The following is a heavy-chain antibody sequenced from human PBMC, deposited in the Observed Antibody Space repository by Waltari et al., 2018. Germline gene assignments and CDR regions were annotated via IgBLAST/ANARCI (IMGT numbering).Heavy chain of an antibody. CDR1: GFSFSNYG. D-gene: IGHD3-3*01. Sequence: QEQVVESGGGVVQPGGSLRLSCAASGFSFSNYGMHWVRQAPGKGLEWVATRSYDGANKYHADSVKGRFTISRDNSKNTLYLQMNSLRAEETAVYYCAKDWRWEQLVYGFNIWGQGTMVTVSS. J-gene: IGHJ3*02. CDR3: AKDWRWEQLVYGFNI. V-gene: IGHV3-30*18. CDR2: RSYDGANK.